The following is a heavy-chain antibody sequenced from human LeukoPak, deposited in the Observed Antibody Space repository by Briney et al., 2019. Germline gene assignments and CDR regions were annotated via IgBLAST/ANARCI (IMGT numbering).Heavy chain of an antibody. V-gene: IGHV3-7*01. J-gene: IGHJ6*02. D-gene: IGHD3-22*01. Sequence: GSLRLSCAASGFTFSSYWMSWVRQAPGKGLEWVANIKQDGSEKYYVDPVKGRFTISRDNAKNSLYLQMNSLRAEDTAVYYCARDRYYDPPEMDVWGQGTTVTVSS. CDR2: IKQDGSEK. CDR3: ARDRYYDPPEMDV. CDR1: GFTFSSYW.